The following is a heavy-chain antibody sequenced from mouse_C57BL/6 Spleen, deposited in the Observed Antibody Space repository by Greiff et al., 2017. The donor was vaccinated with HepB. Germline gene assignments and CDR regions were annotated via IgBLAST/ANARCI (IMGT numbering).Heavy chain of an antibody. CDR2: IYPRSGNT. CDR1: GYTFTSYG. V-gene: IGHV1-81*01. D-gene: IGHD2-4*01. J-gene: IGHJ4*01. Sequence: VKLMESGAELARPGASVKLSCKASGYTFTSYGISWVKQRTGQGLEWIGEIYPRSGNTYYNEKFKGKATLTADKSSSTAYMELRSLTSEDSAVYFCARSPIYDYDHYAMDYWGQGTSVTVSS. CDR3: ARSPIYDYDHYAMDY.